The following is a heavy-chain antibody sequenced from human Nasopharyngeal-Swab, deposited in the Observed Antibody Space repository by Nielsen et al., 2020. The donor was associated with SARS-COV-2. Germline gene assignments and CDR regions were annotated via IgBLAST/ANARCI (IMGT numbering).Heavy chain of an antibody. Sequence: SETLSLTCAVYGGSFSGYYWSWIRQRPGKGLEWIGEINHSGSTNYNPSLRSRVTISVDTSKNQFSLKLSSVTAADTAVYYCASGVLPAASPRGYYYYYYMDVWGKGTTVTVSS. V-gene: IGHV4-34*01. D-gene: IGHD2-2*01. CDR2: INHSGST. J-gene: IGHJ6*03. CDR1: GGSFSGYY. CDR3: ASGVLPAASPRGYYYYYYMDV.